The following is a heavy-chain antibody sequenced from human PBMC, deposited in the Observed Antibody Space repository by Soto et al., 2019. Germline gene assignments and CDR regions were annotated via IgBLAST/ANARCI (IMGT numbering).Heavy chain of an antibody. Sequence: QVQLVESGGGVVQPGRSLRLSCAASGFTFSSYAMHWVRQAPGKGLEWVAVISYDGSNKYYADSVKGRFTISRDNSKNTLYLQMNSLRAGDTAVYYCARDRLLRGLDYWGQGTLVTVSS. CDR1: GFTFSSYA. CDR2: ISYDGSNK. J-gene: IGHJ4*02. V-gene: IGHV3-30-3*01. D-gene: IGHD1-26*01. CDR3: ARDRLLRGLDY.